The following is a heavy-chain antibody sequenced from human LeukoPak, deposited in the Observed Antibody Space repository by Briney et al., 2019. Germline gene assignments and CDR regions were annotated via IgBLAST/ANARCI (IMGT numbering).Heavy chain of an antibody. CDR2: SYYSGST. V-gene: IGHV4-59*01. CDR3: ARARKDYGDYAFDY. J-gene: IGHJ4*02. CDR1: GGSISSYY. Sequence: SETLSLTCTVSGGSISSYYWSWIRQPPGKRLEWIGYSYYSGSTNYNPSLKSRVTISVDTSKNQFSLKLSSVTTADTAVYYCARARKDYGDYAFDYWGQGTLVTVSS. D-gene: IGHD4-17*01.